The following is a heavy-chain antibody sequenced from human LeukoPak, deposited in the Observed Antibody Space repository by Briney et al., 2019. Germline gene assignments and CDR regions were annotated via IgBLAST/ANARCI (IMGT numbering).Heavy chain of an antibody. Sequence: SETLSLTCTVSGGSISSYYWSWIRQPPGKGLEWIGYIYYSGSTNYNPSLKSRVTISVDTSKNQFSLKLSSVTAADTAVYYCARHATTSSYYYDSSGIYFDYWGQGTLVTVSS. J-gene: IGHJ4*02. D-gene: IGHD3-22*01. CDR3: ARHATTSSYYYDSSGIYFDY. CDR1: GGSISSYY. V-gene: IGHV4-59*08. CDR2: IYYSGST.